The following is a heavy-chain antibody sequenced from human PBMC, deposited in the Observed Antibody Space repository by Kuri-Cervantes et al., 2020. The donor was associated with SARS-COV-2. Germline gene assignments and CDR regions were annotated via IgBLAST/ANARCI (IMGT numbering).Heavy chain of an antibody. J-gene: IGHJ5*02. CDR2: INHSGST. D-gene: IGHD3-22*01. CDR1: GGSISSSSYY. CDR3: ARAHYDSSGYYPNWFDP. V-gene: IGHV4-39*06. Sequence: SETLSLTCTVSGGSISSSSYYWGWIRQPPGKGLEWIGEINHSGSTNYNPSLKSRVTISVDTSKNQFPLKLSSVTAADTAVYYCARAHYDSSGYYPNWFDPWGQGTLVTVSS.